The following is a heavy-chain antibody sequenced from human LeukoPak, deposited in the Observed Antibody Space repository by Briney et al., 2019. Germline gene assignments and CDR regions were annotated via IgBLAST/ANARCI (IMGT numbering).Heavy chain of an antibody. CDR3: TRDLGGATWGEWNY. J-gene: IGHJ4*02. Sequence: GGSLRLSCAASGFTFSNYWMHWVRQAPGKGLVWVSRINSDGSGTNYADSVKGRFTISRDNAKNILDLQMNSLRVEDTAVYYCTRDLGGATWGEWNYRGQGTLVTVSS. CDR2: INSDGSGT. V-gene: IGHV3-74*01. CDR1: GFTFSNYW. D-gene: IGHD1-26*01.